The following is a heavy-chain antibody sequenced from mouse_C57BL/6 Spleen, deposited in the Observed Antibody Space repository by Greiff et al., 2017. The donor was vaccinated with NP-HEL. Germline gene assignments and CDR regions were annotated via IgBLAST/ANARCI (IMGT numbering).Heavy chain of an antibody. CDR3: ARWPVEITTVGDLDY. Sequence: QVQLQQPGAELVKPGASVKLSCKASGYTFTSYWMHWVKQRPGQGLEWIGMIHPNSGSTNYNEKFKSKATLTVDKSSSTAYMQLSSLTSEDSAVYYWARWPVEITTVGDLDYWGQGTTLTVSS. D-gene: IGHD1-1*01. CDR1: GYTFTSYW. J-gene: IGHJ2*01. V-gene: IGHV1-64*01. CDR2: IHPNSGST.